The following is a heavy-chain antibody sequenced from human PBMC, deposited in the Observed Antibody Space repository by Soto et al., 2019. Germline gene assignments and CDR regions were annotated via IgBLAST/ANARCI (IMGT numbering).Heavy chain of an antibody. CDR3: AREDYGSGSSYYYYGMDV. V-gene: IGHV4-30-4*01. D-gene: IGHD3-10*01. J-gene: IGHJ6*02. CDR2: IYYSGST. CDR1: GGSISSGDYC. Sequence: SETLSLTCTVSGGSISSGDYCWSWIRQPPGKGLEWIGYIYYSGSTYYNPSLKSRVTISVDTSKNQFSLKLSSVTAADTAVYYCAREDYGSGSSYYYYGMDVWGQGTTVTVSS.